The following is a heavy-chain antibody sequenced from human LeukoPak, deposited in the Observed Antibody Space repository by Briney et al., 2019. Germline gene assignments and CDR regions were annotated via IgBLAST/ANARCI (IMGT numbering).Heavy chain of an antibody. D-gene: IGHD3-10*01. V-gene: IGHV1-69*04. CDR1: GGTFSSYA. J-gene: IGHJ5*02. CDR3: ATGPNIYGSGRSWYDP. Sequence: SVKVSCKASGGTFSSYAISWVRQAPGQGLEWTGRIIPILGIANYAQKFQGRVTITADKSTSTAYMELTRLTSDDTAVYYCATGPNIYGSGRSWYDPWGQGTLVTVSS. CDR2: IIPILGIA.